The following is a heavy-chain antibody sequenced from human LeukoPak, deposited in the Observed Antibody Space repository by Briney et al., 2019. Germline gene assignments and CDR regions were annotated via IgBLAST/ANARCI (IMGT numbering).Heavy chain of an antibody. Sequence: ASVKVSCKASGGTFSSYTISWVRQAPGQGLEWMGRIIPILGTANYAQKFQGRVTITADESTSTAYMELSSLRSEDTAVYYCARVPEPTYYDFWSGPQGNAFDIWGQGTMVTVSS. CDR1: GGTFSSYT. V-gene: IGHV1-69*08. J-gene: IGHJ3*02. CDR3: ARVPEPTYYDFWSGPQGNAFDI. D-gene: IGHD3-3*01. CDR2: IIPILGTA.